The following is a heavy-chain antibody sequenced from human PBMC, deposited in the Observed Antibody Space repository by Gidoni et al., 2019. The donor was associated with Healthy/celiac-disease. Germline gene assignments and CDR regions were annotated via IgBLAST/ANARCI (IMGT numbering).Heavy chain of an antibody. CDR2: INWNGGSI. CDR1: GFPFEDYG. V-gene: IGHV3-20*04. CDR3: ARDPRYKLLCCADNWFDP. Sequence: EVQLVESGGGVVRRGGSLRLSCAAPGFPFEDYGVSWVRQAPGQGLEWVSGINWNGGSIGYADSVKGRFTISRDNAKNSLYLQMNSLRAEDTALYYCARDPRYKLLCCADNWFDPWGQGTLVTVSS. D-gene: IGHD2-2*01. J-gene: IGHJ5*02.